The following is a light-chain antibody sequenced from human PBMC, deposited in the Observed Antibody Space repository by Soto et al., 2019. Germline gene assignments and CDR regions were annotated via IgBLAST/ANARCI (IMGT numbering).Light chain of an antibody. J-gene: IGLJ2*01. Sequence: QSVLTQPASVSGSPGQSITISCSGTSSDVGGYNYVSWDQQHLVKAPKLMIYEVSNRPSGVPNRFSGSKSGNTASLTISGLQAEDEADYYCSSYTSSSTLGVFGGGTKLTVL. CDR1: SSDVGGYNY. CDR3: SSYTSSSTLGV. CDR2: EVS. V-gene: IGLV2-14*01.